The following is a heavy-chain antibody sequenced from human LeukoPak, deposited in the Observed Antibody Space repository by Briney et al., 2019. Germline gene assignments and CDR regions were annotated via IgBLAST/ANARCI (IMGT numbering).Heavy chain of an antibody. Sequence: SETLSLTCTVSGGSISSSSSSSYYWGWIRQPPGKGLEWVGGIHYSGSTYYNPSLKSRVTISLDTSKNQFSLKLSSVTAADTAVYYCARRFPDPSSFWFDPWGQGTLVTVSS. V-gene: IGHV4-39*01. D-gene: IGHD1-14*01. CDR1: GGSISSSSSSSYY. CDR2: IHYSGST. J-gene: IGHJ5*02. CDR3: ARRFPDPSSFWFDP.